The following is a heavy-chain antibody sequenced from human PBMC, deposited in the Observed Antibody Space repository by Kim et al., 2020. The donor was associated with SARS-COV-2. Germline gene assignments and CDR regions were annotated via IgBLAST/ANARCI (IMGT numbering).Heavy chain of an antibody. V-gene: IGHV1-18*01. Sequence: ASVKVSCKASGYTFTSYGISWVRQAPGQGLEWMGWISAYNGNTNYAQKLQGRVTMTPDTSTSTAYMELRSLRSDDTAVYYCARDSDLVVPAAMFYGMDVWGHGTTGTVSS. CDR3: ARDSDLVVPAAMFYGMDV. CDR2: ISAYNGNT. D-gene: IGHD2-2*01. CDR1: GYTFTSYG. J-gene: IGHJ6*02.